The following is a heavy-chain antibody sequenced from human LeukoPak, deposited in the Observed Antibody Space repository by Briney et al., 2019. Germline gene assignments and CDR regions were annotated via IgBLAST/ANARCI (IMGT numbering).Heavy chain of an antibody. V-gene: IGHV4-59*01. J-gene: IGHJ4*02. CDR3: ARMDFHGSGSYSPYY. CDR1: GGSISSYY. CDR2: IYYSGST. D-gene: IGHD3-10*01. Sequence: MASETLSLTCTVSGGSISSYYWSWIRQPPGKGLEWIGYIYYSGSTNYNPSLKSRVTISVDTSKNQFSLKLSSVTAADTAVYYCARMDFHGSGSYSPYYWGQRTLVTVSS.